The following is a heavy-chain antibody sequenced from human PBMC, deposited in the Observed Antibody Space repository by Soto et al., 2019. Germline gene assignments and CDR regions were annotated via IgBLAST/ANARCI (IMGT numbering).Heavy chain of an antibody. J-gene: IGHJ4*02. CDR1: GGSISSYY. CDR2: IYYSGST. D-gene: IGHD2-21*01. CDR3: ARDRVMTGYFDY. V-gene: IGHV4-59*01. Sequence: KPSETLSLTCTVSGGSISSYYWSWIRQPPGKGLEWIGYIYYSGSTNYNPSLKSRVTISVDTSKNQFSLKLSSVTAADTAVYYCARDRVMTGYFDYWGQGTLVTVSS.